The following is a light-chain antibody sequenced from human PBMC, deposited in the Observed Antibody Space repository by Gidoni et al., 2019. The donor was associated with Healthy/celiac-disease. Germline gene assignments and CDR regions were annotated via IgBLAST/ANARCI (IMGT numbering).Light chain of an antibody. Sequence: EIVMTQSPATLSVSPVERATLSCRASQRVSSNLAWYQQKPGQAPRLLIYVASTRATGIPARFSGSGSGTEFTLTISSLQSEDFAVYYCQQYNNWPLTFXGXTKVEIK. J-gene: IGKJ4*01. CDR1: QRVSSN. CDR3: QQYNNWPLT. V-gene: IGKV3-15*01. CDR2: VAS.